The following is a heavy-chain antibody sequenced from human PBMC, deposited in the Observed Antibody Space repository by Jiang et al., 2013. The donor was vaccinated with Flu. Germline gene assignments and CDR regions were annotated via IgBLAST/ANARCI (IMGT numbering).Heavy chain of an antibody. CDR1: GGSISSYY. V-gene: IGHV4-4*07. Sequence: KPSETLSLTCTVSGGSISSYYWSWIRQPAGKGLEWIGRIYTSGSTNYNPSLKSRVTMSVDTSKNHFSLKLSSVTAADTAVYYCAREADSSGYMPPALDYWGQGTLVTVSS. CDR2: IYTSGST. J-gene: IGHJ4*02. D-gene: IGHD3-22*01. CDR3: AREADSSGYMPPALDY.